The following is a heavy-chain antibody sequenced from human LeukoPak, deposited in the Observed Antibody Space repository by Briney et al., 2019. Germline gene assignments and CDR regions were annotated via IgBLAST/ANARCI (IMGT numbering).Heavy chain of an antibody. J-gene: IGHJ4*02. CDR3: ARAEIGYCTNGVCLFPFGY. D-gene: IGHD2-8*01. CDR1: GGTFSSYA. Sequence: ASVKVSCKASGGTFSSYAISWVRQAPGQGLEWMGGIIPIFGTANYAQKFQGRVTITADESTSTAYMELSSLRSEDTAVYYCARAEIGYCTNGVCLFPFGYWGQGTLVTVSS. V-gene: IGHV1-69*13. CDR2: IIPIFGTA.